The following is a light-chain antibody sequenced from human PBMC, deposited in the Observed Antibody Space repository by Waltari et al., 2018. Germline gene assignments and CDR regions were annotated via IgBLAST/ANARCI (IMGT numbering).Light chain of an antibody. CDR3: SSYTISSTLV. CDR1: SSDVGGYNY. CDR2: EVK. Sequence: QSALTQPAFVSGSPGQSITISCTGTSSDVGGYNYFSWYQQHPGKAPKLIIYEVKNRPSGISNRFSGSKSGTTASLTISGLQAEDEADYYCSSYTISSTLVFGTGTKVTVV. V-gene: IGLV2-14*01. J-gene: IGLJ1*01.